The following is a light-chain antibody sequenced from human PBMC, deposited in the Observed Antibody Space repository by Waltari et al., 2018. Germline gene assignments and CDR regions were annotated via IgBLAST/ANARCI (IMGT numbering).Light chain of an antibody. CDR3: QQYNNWPLT. V-gene: IGKV3-15*01. Sequence: EIAMTQSPAILSVSPGERATLSCRASQSVVTKVAWYQQKPGQPPRLLIYDKSTRVTGIPVRFSGSGSGTDFSLTITSLQSEDFAIYHCQQYNNWPLTFGQGTKVEIK. J-gene: IGKJ1*01. CDR1: QSVVTK. CDR2: DKS.